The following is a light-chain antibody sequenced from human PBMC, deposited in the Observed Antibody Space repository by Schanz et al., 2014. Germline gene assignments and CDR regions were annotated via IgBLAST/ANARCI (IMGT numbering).Light chain of an antibody. V-gene: IGLV2-8*01. J-gene: IGLJ2*01. Sequence: QSVLTQPPSASGSPGQSVTISCTGTSSDVGGYNYVSWYQQHPGKAPKLMISEVSKRPSGVPDRFSGSKSGNTASLTVSGLQAEDEADYYCCSFAGSYVVFGGGTKLTVL. CDR3: CSFAGSYVV. CDR2: EVS. CDR1: SSDVGGYNY.